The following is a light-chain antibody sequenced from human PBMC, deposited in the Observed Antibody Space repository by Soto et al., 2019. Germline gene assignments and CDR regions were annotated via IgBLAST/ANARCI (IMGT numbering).Light chain of an antibody. J-gene: IGKJ1*01. CDR3: QQSYSTTWT. CDR1: QSITIW. CDR2: DAS. Sequence: DIQMTQSPSTLSASVGDSVTIPCRASQSITIWLAWYQQKPGKAPKLLIYDASSLEGGVPSRFSGSGSGTEFTLTISSLQPEDFATYSCQQSYSTTWTFGQGTKVDIK. V-gene: IGKV1-5*01.